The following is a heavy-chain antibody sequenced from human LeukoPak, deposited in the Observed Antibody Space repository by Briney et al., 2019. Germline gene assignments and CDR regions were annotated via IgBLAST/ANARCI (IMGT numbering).Heavy chain of an antibody. CDR1: GGSISSSSYY. D-gene: IGHD1-1*01. V-gene: IGHV4-39*01. CDR3: ASTATTSWYFDL. J-gene: IGHJ2*01. Sequence: SETLSLTCTVSGGSISSSSYYWGWIRQPPGKGLEWIGSIYYSGSTYYNPSLKSRVTISVDTSKNQFSLKLSSVTAADTAVYYCASTATTSWYFDLWGRGTLVTVSS. CDR2: IYYSGST.